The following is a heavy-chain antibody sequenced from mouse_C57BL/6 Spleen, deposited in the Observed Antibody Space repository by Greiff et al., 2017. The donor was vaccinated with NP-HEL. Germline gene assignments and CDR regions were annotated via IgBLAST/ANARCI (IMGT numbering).Heavy chain of an antibody. CDR2: IRSKSNNYAT. CDR1: GFSFNTYA. V-gene: IGHV10-1*01. J-gene: IGHJ1*03. CDR3: VRAYSNYGYFDV. Sequence: EVQLVESGGGLVQPKGSLKLSCAASGFSFNTYAMNWVRQAPGKGLEWVARIRSKSNNYATYYADSVKDRFTISRDDSESMLYLQMNNLKTEDTAMYYCVRAYSNYGYFDVWGTGTTVTVSS. D-gene: IGHD2-5*01.